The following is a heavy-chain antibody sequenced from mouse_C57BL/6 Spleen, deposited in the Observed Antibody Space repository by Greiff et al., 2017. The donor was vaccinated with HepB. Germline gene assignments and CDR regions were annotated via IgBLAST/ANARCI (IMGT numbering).Heavy chain of an antibody. D-gene: IGHD2-1*01. Sequence: QVQLKQPGAELVMPGASVKLSCKASGYTFTSYWMHWVKQRPGQGLEWIGEIDPSDSYTNYNQKFKGKSTLTVDKSASTAYMQLSSLTSEDSAVYYCARSDGNYSSKFAYWGQGTLVTVSA. V-gene: IGHV1-69*01. CDR3: ARSDGNYSSKFAY. CDR2: IDPSDSYT. J-gene: IGHJ3*01. CDR1: GYTFTSYW.